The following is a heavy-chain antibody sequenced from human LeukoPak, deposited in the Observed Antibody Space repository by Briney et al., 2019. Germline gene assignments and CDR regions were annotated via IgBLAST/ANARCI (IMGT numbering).Heavy chain of an antibody. V-gene: IGHV1-69*02. CDR1: GGTFSSYT. CDR2: IIPILGIA. J-gene: IGHJ4*02. CDR3: ASSKEHGPYDY. D-gene: IGHD1-26*01. Sequence: SVKVSCKASGGTFSSYTISWVRQAPGQGLEWMGRIIPILGIANYAQKFQGSVTITADKSTSTAYMELSSLRSEDTAVYYCASSKEHGPYDYWGQGTLVTVSS.